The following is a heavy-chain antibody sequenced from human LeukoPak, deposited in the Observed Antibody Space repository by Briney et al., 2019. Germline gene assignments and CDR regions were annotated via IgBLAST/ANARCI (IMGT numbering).Heavy chain of an antibody. CDR1: GYTFTGYY. D-gene: IGHD6-13*01. J-gene: IGHJ4*02. Sequence: ASVKVSCKASGYTFTGYYMHWVRQAPGQGLEWMGIINLSGGSTSYAQKFQGRVTMTRDTSTSTVYMELSSLRSEDTAVYYCARDLDQQLVPNYFDYWGQGTLVTVSS. CDR3: ARDLDQQLVPNYFDY. V-gene: IGHV1-46*01. CDR2: INLSGGST.